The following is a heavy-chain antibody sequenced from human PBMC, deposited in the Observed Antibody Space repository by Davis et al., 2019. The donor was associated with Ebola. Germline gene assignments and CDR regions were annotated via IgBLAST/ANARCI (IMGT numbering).Heavy chain of an antibody. CDR3: ARRSVVVPAAMRY. Sequence: MPSETLSLTCTVSGGSISSYYWSWIRQPPGKGLEWLGEVSHSGYSNYNPSLKSRVTMSVDMSKNQFSLTLTSVSAADTAVYYCARRSVVVPAAMRYWGQGTLVTVSS. D-gene: IGHD2-2*01. V-gene: IGHV4-34*01. CDR2: VSHSGYS. CDR1: GGSISSYY. J-gene: IGHJ4*02.